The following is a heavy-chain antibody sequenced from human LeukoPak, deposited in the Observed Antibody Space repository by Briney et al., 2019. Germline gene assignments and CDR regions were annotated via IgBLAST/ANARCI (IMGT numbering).Heavy chain of an antibody. Sequence: XVTVSCKASGGTFSSYAISWVRQAPGQGREWMGGIIPIFGTANYAQKFQGRVTITADESTSTAYMELSSLRSEDTAVYYCARADYSNYNFDYWGQGTLVTVSS. CDR3: ARADYSNYNFDY. D-gene: IGHD4-11*01. CDR2: IIPIFGTA. J-gene: IGHJ4*02. V-gene: IGHV1-69*01. CDR1: GGTFSSYA.